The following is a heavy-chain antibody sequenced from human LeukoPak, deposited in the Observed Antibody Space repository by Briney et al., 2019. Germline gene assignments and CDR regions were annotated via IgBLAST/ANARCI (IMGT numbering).Heavy chain of an antibody. CDR3: ARDAFHVEIATFDY. CDR1: GFTFSSYE. CDR2: ISSSGSTI. D-gene: IGHD5-24*01. V-gene: IGHV3-48*03. J-gene: IGHJ4*02. Sequence: GGSLRLSCAASGFTFSSYEMNWVRQAPGKGLEWVSYISSSGSTIYYADSVKGRFTISRDNAKNSLYLQMNSLRAEDTAVYYCARDAFHVEIATFDYWGQGTLVTVSS.